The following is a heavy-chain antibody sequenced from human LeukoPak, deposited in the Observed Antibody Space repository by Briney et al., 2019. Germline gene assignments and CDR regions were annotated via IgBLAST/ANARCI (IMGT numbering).Heavy chain of an antibody. CDR1: GGSISSYY. V-gene: IGHV4-59*01. CDR3: ARLNTETFYSSGWHGRDDY. D-gene: IGHD6-19*01. CDR2: IYYSGST. J-gene: IGHJ4*02. Sequence: SETLSLTCTVSGGSISSYYWSWIRQPPGKGLEWIGYIYYSGSTNYNPSLKSRVTISVDTSKNQFSLKLSSVTAADTAVYYCARLNTETFYSSGWHGRDDYWGQGTLVTVSS.